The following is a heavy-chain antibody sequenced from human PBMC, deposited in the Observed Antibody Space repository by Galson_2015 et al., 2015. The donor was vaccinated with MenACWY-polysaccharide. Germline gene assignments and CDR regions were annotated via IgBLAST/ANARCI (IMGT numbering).Heavy chain of an antibody. CDR3: ARAGIGTVGRRAFDI. CDR1: GFVFDDHA. V-gene: IGHV3-9*01. D-gene: IGHD6-13*01. J-gene: IGHJ3*02. Sequence: SLRLSCAASGFVFDDHAMHWVRHAPGRGLEWVSRISRKSNDISYADSVRGRFSTTRDNAKNSLYLQLNSLRVEDTALYYCARAGIGTVGRRAFDIWGKGTMVTVSS. CDR2: ISRKSNDI.